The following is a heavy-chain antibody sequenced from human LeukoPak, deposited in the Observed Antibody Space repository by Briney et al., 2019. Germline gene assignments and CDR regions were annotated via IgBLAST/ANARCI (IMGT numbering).Heavy chain of an antibody. CDR1: GFTFDDYA. V-gene: IGHV3-9*01. CDR3: TTDYYDSSGYSTGYYFDY. Sequence: GGSLRLSCAASGFTFDDYAMHWVRQAPGKGLEWVSGISWNSGSIGYADSVKGRFTISRDDSKNTLYLQMNSLKTEDTAVYYCTTDYYDSSGYSTGYYFDYWGQGTLVTVSS. J-gene: IGHJ4*02. CDR2: ISWNSGSI. D-gene: IGHD3-22*01.